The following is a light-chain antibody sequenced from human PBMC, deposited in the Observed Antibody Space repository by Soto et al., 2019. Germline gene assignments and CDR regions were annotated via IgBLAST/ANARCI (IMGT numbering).Light chain of an antibody. CDR1: SSDVGGYNY. CDR3: SSYTSSSTGV. CDR2: DVS. V-gene: IGLV2-14*01. J-gene: IGLJ3*02. Sequence: QSALTQPASVAGSTGQSITISCTGTSSDVGGYNYVSWYQQHPGKAPKLMIYDVSNRPSGVSNRFSGSKSGNTASLTISGLQAEDEADYYCSSYTSSSTGVFGGGTKVTVL.